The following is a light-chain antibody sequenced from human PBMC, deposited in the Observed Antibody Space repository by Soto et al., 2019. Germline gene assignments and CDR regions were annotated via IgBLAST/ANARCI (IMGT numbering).Light chain of an antibody. CDR3: HQYDSSPLT. Sequence: EIVLTQSPGTLSLSPGERATLSCRASQSVSSSYLAWYQQKPGQAPRLLIYGASSRATGIPDRFSGSGSGTDXTXTXXRLEPEDFAVYYCHQYDSSPLTFGGGTKVEIK. CDR2: GAS. CDR1: QSVSSSY. J-gene: IGKJ4*01. V-gene: IGKV3-20*01.